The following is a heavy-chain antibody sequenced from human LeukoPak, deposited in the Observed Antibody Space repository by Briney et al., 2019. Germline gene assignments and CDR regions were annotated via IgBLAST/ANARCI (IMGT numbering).Heavy chain of an antibody. CDR3: ARDLQGRAKFDY. V-gene: IGHV1-18*01. CDR2: ISAYNGDT. Sequence: ASVTVSCTASGYTFSIYGITWVRQAPGQGLEWMGWISAYNGDTNYAQKLQDRVTMTTDTSTSTAYMELRSLRSDDTAVYYCARDLQGRAKFDYWGQGTLVTVSS. J-gene: IGHJ4*02. D-gene: IGHD5-24*01. CDR1: GYTFSIYG.